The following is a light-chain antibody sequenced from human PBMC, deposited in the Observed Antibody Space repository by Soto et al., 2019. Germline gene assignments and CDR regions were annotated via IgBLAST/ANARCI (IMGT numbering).Light chain of an antibody. CDR3: QQYDGSPRT. CDR1: QSLNSNS. J-gene: IGKJ1*01. Sequence: EIVLTQSPGTLSLSPGERATLSCRASQSLNSNSLAWYQQKPGQAPRLLIYNAYNRASGIPDRFSGSGSGTDFTLTISRLEPEDFCGYHCQQYDGSPRTFGQGTKVEVK. CDR2: NAY. V-gene: IGKV3-20*01.